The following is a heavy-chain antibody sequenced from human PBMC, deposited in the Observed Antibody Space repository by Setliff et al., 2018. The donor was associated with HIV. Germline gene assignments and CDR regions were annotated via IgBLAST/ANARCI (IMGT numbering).Heavy chain of an antibody. V-gene: IGHV3-11*04. CDR3: ARARAFYYDNRADNWFDP. Sequence: GGSLRLSCAASGFIFSEYYMTWIRQAPGKGLECISYITSSGATTYYAGSVKGRFTISRDNAKNSLYLQMNNLRAEDTAVYYCARARAFYYDNRADNWFDPWGQGTLVTVSS. J-gene: IGHJ5*02. CDR2: ITSSGATT. D-gene: IGHD3-22*01. CDR1: GFIFSEYY.